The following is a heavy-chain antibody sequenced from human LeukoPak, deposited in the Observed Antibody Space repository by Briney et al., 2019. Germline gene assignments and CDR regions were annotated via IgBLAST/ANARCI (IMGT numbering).Heavy chain of an antibody. J-gene: IGHJ4*02. V-gene: IGHV3-23*01. CDR2: VGGGTDI. CDR3: AKDATPYNGMWDYFDH. CDR1: GFTFGVLG. D-gene: IGHD5-24*01. Sequence: GGSLRLSCVASGFTFGVLGMSWVRQAPGGGLEWVSSVGGGTDISYADSVKGRFTASRNDSKNPLYLEMNSLGAADSAVYYCAKDATPYNGMWDYFDHWGQGTPVTVSS.